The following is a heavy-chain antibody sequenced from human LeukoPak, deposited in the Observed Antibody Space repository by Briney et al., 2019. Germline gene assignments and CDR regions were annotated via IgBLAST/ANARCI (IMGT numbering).Heavy chain of an antibody. CDR3: TRHNYYQFDY. Sequence: GGSLRLSCAASGFTFNNYGLIWVRQAPGKGLEWVAAISNDGGGTMYAAFVEGRFTISRDNSKNTLFLQMNTLRAEDTAVYFCTRHNYYQFDYWGQGTLVTASS. D-gene: IGHD1-1*01. CDR2: ISNDGGGT. CDR1: GFTFNNYG. J-gene: IGHJ4*02. V-gene: IGHV3-23*01.